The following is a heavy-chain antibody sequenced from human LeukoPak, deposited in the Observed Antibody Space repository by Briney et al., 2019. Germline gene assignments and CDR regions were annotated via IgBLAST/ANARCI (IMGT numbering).Heavy chain of an antibody. CDR3: ARDRYYTLDY. D-gene: IGHD3-3*01. J-gene: IGHJ4*02. Sequence: GGSLTLSCAASGFTFDDYGMTWVRQAPGKGLVWVSRINSDGSNTIYADSVKGRFTISRDNAKNTLFLQMNSLRAEDTAVYYCARDRYYTLDYWGQGTLVTVSS. CDR1: GFTFDDYG. CDR2: INSDGSNT. V-gene: IGHV3-74*01.